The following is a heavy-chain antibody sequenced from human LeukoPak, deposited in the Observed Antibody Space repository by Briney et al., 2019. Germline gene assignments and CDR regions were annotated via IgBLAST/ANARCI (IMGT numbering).Heavy chain of an antibody. Sequence: SETLSLTCTVSGGSISSYYWRWIRHPAGKGLEWIGRIYTSASTNYNPSLKSRVNMSVDTSKNQFSLKLSSVTAADTAVYYCAIEEDIFVCWGQGTLVTVSS. V-gene: IGHV4-4*07. CDR1: GGSISSYY. CDR2: IYTSAST. CDR3: AIEEDIFVC. D-gene: IGHD2-15*01. J-gene: IGHJ4*02.